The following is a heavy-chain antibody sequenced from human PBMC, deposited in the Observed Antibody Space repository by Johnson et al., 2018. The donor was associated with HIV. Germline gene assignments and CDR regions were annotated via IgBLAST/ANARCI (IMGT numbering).Heavy chain of an antibody. CDR1: GFTFDDYA. D-gene: IGHD3-3*01. V-gene: IGHV3-9*01. J-gene: IGHJ3*02. Sequence: VQLVESGGGLVQPGRSLRLSCAASGFTFDDYAMHWVRQAPGKGLEWISSISWHSGNLGYADSVKGRFTISRDNSKNTLYLQMNSLRAEDTAVYYCAKDRSLEWLYDAFDIWGQGTMVTVSS. CDR2: ISWHSGNL. CDR3: AKDRSLEWLYDAFDI.